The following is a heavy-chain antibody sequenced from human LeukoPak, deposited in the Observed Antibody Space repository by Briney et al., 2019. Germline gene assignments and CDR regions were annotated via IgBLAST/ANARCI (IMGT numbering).Heavy chain of an antibody. D-gene: IGHD3-16*01. J-gene: IGHJ4*02. CDR2: IHLDGRTT. Sequence: GSLRPSCAASGFTFSSYWMHWVRQRPGKGLVWVSRIHLDGRTTNYADSVKGRFTISRDNAKNTLSLEMNSLRPEDTAVYYCARGGSPSDYWGQGTLVSVSS. CDR1: GFTFSSYW. V-gene: IGHV3-74*01. CDR3: ARGGSPSDY.